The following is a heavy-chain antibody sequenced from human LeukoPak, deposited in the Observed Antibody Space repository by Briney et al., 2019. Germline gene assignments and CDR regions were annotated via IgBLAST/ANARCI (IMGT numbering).Heavy chain of an antibody. CDR2: ISSNGGST. J-gene: IGHJ3*02. V-gene: IGHV3-64*01. CDR1: GFTFSSYA. D-gene: IGHD3-10*01. Sequence: GGSLRLSCAASGFTFSSYAMHWVRQAPGKGLEYVSAISSNGGSTYYANSVKGRFTISRDNSKNTLYLQMGSLRAEDMAVYYCARDLFGPIWGQGTMVTVSS. CDR3: ARDLFGPI.